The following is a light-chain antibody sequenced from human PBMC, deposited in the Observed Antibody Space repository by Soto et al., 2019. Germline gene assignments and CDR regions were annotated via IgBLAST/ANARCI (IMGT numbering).Light chain of an antibody. Sequence: EIVLTQSPGTLSLSPGERATLSCRASERLSSVYLAWYQQRPGQPPRLLIYGASNRATGIPDRFSGSGSGTDFTLTISSLEPEDFAVYFCQQRSNWPLWSFGQGT. CDR1: ERLSSVY. CDR2: GAS. J-gene: IGKJ1*01. CDR3: QQRSNWPLWS. V-gene: IGKV3-11*01.